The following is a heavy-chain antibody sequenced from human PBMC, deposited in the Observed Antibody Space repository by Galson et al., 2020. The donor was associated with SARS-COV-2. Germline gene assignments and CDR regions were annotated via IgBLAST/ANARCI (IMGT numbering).Heavy chain of an antibody. CDR1: GFTVGSRW. D-gene: IGHD3-10*01. CDR2: IDAAGNP. CDR3: LREGDTIYPDY. J-gene: IGHJ4*02. Sequence: GGSLRLSCAASGFTVGSRWISWVRRAPGKGLEWVSLIDAAGNPFYADSIKGRFTISRDNSRNIVFLQMTSLRAVATAVYYCLREGDTIYPDYWGPGTLVTVSS. V-gene: IGHV3-53*01.